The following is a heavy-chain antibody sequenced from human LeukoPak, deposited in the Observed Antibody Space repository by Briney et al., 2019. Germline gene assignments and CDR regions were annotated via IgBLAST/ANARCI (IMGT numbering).Heavy chain of an antibody. V-gene: IGHV1-46*01. CDR3: VRERGTYQRDAFDI. J-gene: IGHJ3*02. D-gene: IGHD2-2*01. CDR2: INPIGGRT. CDR1: GYTFTSYY. Sequence: ASVKVSCKASGYTFTSYYVHWVRQAPGQGLEWMGRINPIGGRTSNAQKFQGRVTMTRDTCTSTVYMELSSLRSEDTAVYFCVRERGTYQRDAFDIWGQGTMVTVSP.